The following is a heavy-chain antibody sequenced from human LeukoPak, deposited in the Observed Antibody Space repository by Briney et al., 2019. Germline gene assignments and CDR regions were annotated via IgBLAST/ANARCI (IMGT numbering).Heavy chain of an antibody. CDR2: ISYGGRNK. Sequence: SLRLSCIASGLTFSTHAIHWVRQAPGKGLEWVALISYGGRNKYYADSVKGRFTISRDNAKNSLYLQMNSLRAEDTAVYYCARDKPYGDYPDYWGQGTLVTVSS. CDR1: GLTFSTHA. J-gene: IGHJ4*02. D-gene: IGHD4-17*01. V-gene: IGHV3-30*04. CDR3: ARDKPYGDYPDY.